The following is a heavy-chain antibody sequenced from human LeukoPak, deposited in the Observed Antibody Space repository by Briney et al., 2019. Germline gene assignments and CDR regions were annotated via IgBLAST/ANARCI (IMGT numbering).Heavy chain of an antibody. D-gene: IGHD3-16*02. CDR2: INTNTGNP. J-gene: IGHJ3*02. Sequence: GASVKVSCKASGYTFTSYAMNWVRQAPGQGLEWMGWINTNTGNPTYAQGFTGRFVFSLDTSVSTAYLQISSLKAEDTAVYYCARSKLRLGELPLYEAFDIWGQGTMVTVSS. V-gene: IGHV7-4-1*02. CDR3: ARSKLRLGELPLYEAFDI. CDR1: GYTFTSYA.